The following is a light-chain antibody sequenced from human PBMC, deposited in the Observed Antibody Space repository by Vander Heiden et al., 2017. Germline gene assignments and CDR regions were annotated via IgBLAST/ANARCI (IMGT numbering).Light chain of an antibody. CDR1: QSVSSSY. J-gene: IGKJ1*01. V-gene: IGKV3-20*01. Sequence: ELVLTQSPGTLSLSPGERATLSCRASQSVSSSYLAWYQQKPGQAPRLLIYGASSRATGIPDRFSGSGSGTDFTLTISSLEPEDFAVYYCQQDGSYSDTFGQGTKVEIK. CDR2: GAS. CDR3: QQDGSYSDT.